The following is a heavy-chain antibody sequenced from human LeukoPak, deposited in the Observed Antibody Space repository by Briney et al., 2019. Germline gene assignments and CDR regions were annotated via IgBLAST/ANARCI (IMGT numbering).Heavy chain of an antibody. CDR1: GFTFSSYA. CDR2: ISGSASST. J-gene: IGHJ6*03. V-gene: IGHV3-23*01. CDR3: AKFPGAQLSLYYYYYYYMDV. D-gene: IGHD1-1*01. Sequence: TGGSLRLSCAASGFTFSSYAMSWVRQAPGKGLEWVSGISGSASSTYYTDSVKGRFTISRDSSKNTLYLQMNSLTAEDTAVYYCAKFPGAQLSLYYYYYYYMDVWGKGTTVTVSS.